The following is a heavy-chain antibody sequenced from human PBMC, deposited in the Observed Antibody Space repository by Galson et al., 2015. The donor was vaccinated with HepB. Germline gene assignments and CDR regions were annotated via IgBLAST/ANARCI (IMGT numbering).Heavy chain of an antibody. D-gene: IGHD3-9*01. CDR1: GFTFSSYA. Sequence: SLRLSCAASGFTFSSYAMTWVRQAPGKGLEWVSAISGSGTNTYYADSVKGRFTISRDNSKNTLYLQMNSLRAEDTAVYYCVGGPYDILTGPPFDYWGQGTLVTVSS. J-gene: IGHJ4*02. V-gene: IGHV3-23*01. CDR2: ISGSGTNT. CDR3: VGGPYDILTGPPFDY.